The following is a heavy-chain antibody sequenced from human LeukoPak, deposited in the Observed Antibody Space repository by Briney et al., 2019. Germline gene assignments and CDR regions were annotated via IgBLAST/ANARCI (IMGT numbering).Heavy chain of an antibody. Sequence: PGGSLRPSCAASGFTFSSYSMNWGRQAPGKGLEWVSYISSSSSSTIYYADSVKGRFTISRDNAKNSLYLQMNSLRAEDTAVYHCARSTIFGTWDIWGQGTMVTVSS. CDR1: GFTFSSYS. CDR3: ARSTIFGTWDI. J-gene: IGHJ3*02. V-gene: IGHV3-48*01. D-gene: IGHD3-3*01. CDR2: ISSSSSSTI.